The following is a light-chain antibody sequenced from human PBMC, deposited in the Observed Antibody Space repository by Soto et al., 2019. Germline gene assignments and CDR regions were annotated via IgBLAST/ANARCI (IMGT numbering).Light chain of an antibody. J-gene: IGKJ1*01. CDR1: QSVSNRY. Sequence: EIVLTQSPGTRSKSAGARATLSCRASQSVSNRYLAWYQQKPGHDPRLIVYGASSRATGIPDRFSGSGSGTDFPLTISRLEPEDFAVYYCQQYGSSGTFGQGTKVDIK. CDR2: GAS. CDR3: QQYGSSGT. V-gene: IGKV3-20*01.